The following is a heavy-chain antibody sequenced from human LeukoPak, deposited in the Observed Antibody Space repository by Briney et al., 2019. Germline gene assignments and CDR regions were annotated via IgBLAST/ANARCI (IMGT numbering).Heavy chain of an antibody. CDR2: IYTSGST. CDR1: GGSISSGSYY. D-gene: IGHD3-3*01. V-gene: IGHV4-61*02. J-gene: IGHJ6*04. CDR3: ARAQHYDFWLRV. Sequence: SQTLSLTCTVSGGSISSGSYYWSWIRQPAGKGLEWIGRIYTSGSTNYNPSLKSRVTISVDTSKNQFSLKLSSVTAADTAVYYCARAQHYDFWLRVWGKGTTVTVSS.